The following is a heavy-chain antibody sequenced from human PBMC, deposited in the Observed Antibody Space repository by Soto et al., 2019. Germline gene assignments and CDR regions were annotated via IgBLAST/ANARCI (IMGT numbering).Heavy chain of an antibody. D-gene: IGHD3-9*01. CDR3: VRENFANWFDP. CDR1: GFTFSNYA. Sequence: GGSLRLSCSASGFTFSNYAMHWVRQAPGKGLEYVSTIDTNGDSTYYADSVKGRFTVSRDNSKNTLYLQMSSLRVEEAAIYYCVRENFANWFDPWGQGTLVTVSS. J-gene: IGHJ5*02. V-gene: IGHV3-64D*08. CDR2: IDTNGDST.